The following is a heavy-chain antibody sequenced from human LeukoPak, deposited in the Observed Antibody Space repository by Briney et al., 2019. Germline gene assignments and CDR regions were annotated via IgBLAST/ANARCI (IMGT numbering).Heavy chain of an antibody. J-gene: IGHJ1*01. CDR2: IIPIFGTA. CDR1: GGTFSSYA. D-gene: IGHD3-22*01. CDR3: ARGIQNYYDSSGYYSRIVGYFQH. Sequence: SVKVSCKASGGTFSSYAISWVRQAPGQGLEWMGGIIPIFGTANYAQKFQGRVTITADESTSTAYMELSSLRSEDTAVYYCARGIQNYYDSSGYYSRIVGYFQHWGQGTLVTGSS. V-gene: IGHV1-69*13.